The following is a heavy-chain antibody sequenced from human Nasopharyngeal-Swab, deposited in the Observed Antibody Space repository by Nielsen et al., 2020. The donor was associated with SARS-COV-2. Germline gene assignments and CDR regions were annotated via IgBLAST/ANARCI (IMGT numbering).Heavy chain of an antibody. CDR3: ARAHYGGTYYYYYGMDV. Sequence: GGSLRLSCAASGFTFSSSDMHWVRQATGKGLEWVSAIGTAGDTYYPGSVKGRITISRENATNSLYLQMNSLRAGDTAVYYCARAHYGGTYYYYYGMDVWGQGTTVTVSS. V-gene: IGHV3-13*01. CDR2: IGTAGDT. J-gene: IGHJ6*02. D-gene: IGHD4-23*01. CDR1: GFTFSSSD.